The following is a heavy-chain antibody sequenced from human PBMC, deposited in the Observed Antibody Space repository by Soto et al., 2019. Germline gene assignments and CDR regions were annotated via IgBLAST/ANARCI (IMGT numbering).Heavy chain of an antibody. V-gene: IGHV4-30-4*01. D-gene: IGHD3-16*02. J-gene: IGHJ4*02. CDR3: ASHSDYVWGSYRY. Sequence: QVQLQESGPGLVKPSQTLSLTCTVSGGSISSGDYYWSWIRQPPGKGLEWIGYIYYSGSTYYNPYLKSRVTISVDTSQNQFSLKLSSVTAADTAVYYCASHSDYVWGSYRYWGQGTLVTVSS. CDR1: GGSISSGDYY. CDR2: IYYSGST.